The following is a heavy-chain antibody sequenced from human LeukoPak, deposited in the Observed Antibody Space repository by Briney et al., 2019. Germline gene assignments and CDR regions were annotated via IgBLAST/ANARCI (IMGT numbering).Heavy chain of an antibody. CDR3: ARNRMVRGVIMPDAFDI. D-gene: IGHD3-10*01. CDR1: GGTFSSYA. J-gene: IGHJ3*02. CDR2: IIPIFGTA. Sequence: SVKVSCKASGGTFSSYAISWVRQAPGQGLEWMGGIIPIFGTANYAQKFQGRVTITADESTSTAYMELSSLRSEDTAVYYCARNRMVRGVIMPDAFDIWGQGTMVTVSS. V-gene: IGHV1-69*13.